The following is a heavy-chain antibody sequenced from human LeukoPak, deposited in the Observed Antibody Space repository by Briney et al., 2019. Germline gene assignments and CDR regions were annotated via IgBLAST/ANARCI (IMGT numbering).Heavy chain of an antibody. Sequence: GGSLRLSCAASGFTFSSYGMHWVRQGPGKGLERVAVISYDGSNKYYADSVKGRFTISRDNSKNTLYLQMNSLRAEDTAVYYCAKDYYGSGSYPYYFDYWGQGTLVTVSS. CDR2: ISYDGSNK. D-gene: IGHD3-10*01. V-gene: IGHV3-30*18. J-gene: IGHJ4*02. CDR1: GFTFSSYG. CDR3: AKDYYGSGSYPYYFDY.